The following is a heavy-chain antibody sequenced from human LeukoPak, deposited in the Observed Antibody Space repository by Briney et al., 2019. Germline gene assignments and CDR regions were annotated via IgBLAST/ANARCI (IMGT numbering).Heavy chain of an antibody. CDR3: ARKVLVDY. Sequence: GGSLRLSCAASGFTFSSFDMTWVRQAPRNGLEWVASIKQDVSETYYVDSVRGRITISRDNAKNSLYLQMSSLRAEDTAVYYCARKVLVDYWGQGTLVTVSS. V-gene: IGHV3-7*03. J-gene: IGHJ4*02. CDR1: GFTFSSFD. CDR2: IKQDVSET.